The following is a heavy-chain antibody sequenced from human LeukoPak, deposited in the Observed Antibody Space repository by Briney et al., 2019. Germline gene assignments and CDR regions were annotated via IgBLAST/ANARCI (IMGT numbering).Heavy chain of an antibody. CDR2: FDPEDGET. J-gene: IGHJ4*02. V-gene: IGHV1-24*01. Sequence: ASVKVSCKVSGYTLTELSMHWVRQAPGKGLEWMGGFDPEDGETIYEQKFQGRVTMTEDTYTDTAYMELSSLRAEDTAVYYCATAPKWLLGQGFDYWGQGTLVTVSS. CDR1: GYTLTELS. D-gene: IGHD3-22*01. CDR3: ATAPKWLLGQGFDY.